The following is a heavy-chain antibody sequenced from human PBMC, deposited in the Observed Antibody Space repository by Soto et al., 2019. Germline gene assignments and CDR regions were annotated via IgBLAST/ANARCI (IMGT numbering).Heavy chain of an antibody. J-gene: IGHJ4*02. CDR2: ISHDGNIK. Sequence: QVQLVESGGGVVQPGRSLRLSCAASGFSFSSYAMHWVRQAPGKGLEWVAIISHDGNIKRYADFVEGRFIVFRDNSNNNLMLQMDSLKTDDTAVYYCAKDLAYGDFWRGLEYWGQGTLVTVAS. CDR3: AKDLAYGDFWRGLEY. V-gene: IGHV3-30*18. D-gene: IGHD3-3*01. CDR1: GFSFSSYA.